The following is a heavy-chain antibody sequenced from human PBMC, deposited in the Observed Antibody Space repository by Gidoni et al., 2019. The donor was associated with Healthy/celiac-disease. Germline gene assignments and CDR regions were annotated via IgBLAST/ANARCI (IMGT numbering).Heavy chain of an antibody. D-gene: IGHD2-15*01. CDR2: IIPIFGTA. Sequence: QVQLVQSGAEVKKPGSSVTVSCKASGGTFSSYALSRVRQAPGQGLEWMGGIIPIFGTANYAQKFQGRVTITADESTSTAYMELSSLRSEDTAVYYCASSSSAQNYYYYYMDVWGKGTTVTVSS. CDR1: GGTFSSYA. V-gene: IGHV1-69*01. J-gene: IGHJ6*03. CDR3: ASSSSAQNYYYYYMDV.